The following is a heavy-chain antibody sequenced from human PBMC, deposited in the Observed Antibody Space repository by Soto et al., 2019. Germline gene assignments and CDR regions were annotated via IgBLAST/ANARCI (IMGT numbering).Heavy chain of an antibody. CDR1: GGSISSGGYY. Sequence: KTSETLSLTCTVSGGSISSGGYYWSWIRHHPGKGLAWIGYIYYSGSTYYYPSLKSRVTISVDTSKNQFSLKLSSVTAADTAVYYCAGESLRKFNWFDPWGQGTLVTVSS. CDR2: IYYSGST. CDR3: AGESLRKFNWFDP. J-gene: IGHJ5*02. V-gene: IGHV4-31*03.